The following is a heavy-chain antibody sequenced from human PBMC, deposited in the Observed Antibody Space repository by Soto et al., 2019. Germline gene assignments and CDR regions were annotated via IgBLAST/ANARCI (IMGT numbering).Heavy chain of an antibody. J-gene: IGHJ4*02. CDR1: GHTFTGHH. V-gene: IGHV1-2*02. CDR2: IDLDIGDT. CDR3: GLEPTGTGCFDY. D-gene: IGHD3-10*01. Sequence: ASVKVSCKASGHTFTGHHMHWVRQAPGQGLEWMGLIDLDIGDTKYAQKFQGRITSTSDTSITTAYMELRGLRSDDTAVYYCGLEPTGTGCFDYWGQGTLVTVSS.